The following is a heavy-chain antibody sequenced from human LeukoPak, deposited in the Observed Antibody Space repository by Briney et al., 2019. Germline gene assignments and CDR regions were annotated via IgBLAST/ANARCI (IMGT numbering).Heavy chain of an antibody. CDR1: GGSISSSSYY. J-gene: IGHJ4*02. CDR3: ARYGVVVPAAIAFDY. Sequence: SETLSLTCTVSGGSISSSSYYWGWIRQPPGKGLEWIGSIYYSGSTYYNPSLKSRVTISVDTSKNQFSLKLSSVTAADTAVYYCARYGVVVPAAIAFDYWGQGTLVTVSS. CDR2: IYYSGST. D-gene: IGHD2-2*02. V-gene: IGHV4-39*07.